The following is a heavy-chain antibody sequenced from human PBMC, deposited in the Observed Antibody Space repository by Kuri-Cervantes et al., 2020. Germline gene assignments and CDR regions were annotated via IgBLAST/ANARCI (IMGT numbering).Heavy chain of an antibody. CDR1: GFTFSSYG. CDR2: IKSDGSNK. D-gene: IGHD1-26*01. Sequence: GGSLRLSCAASGFTFSSYGMHWVRQAPGKGLEWMAFIKSDGSNKYYADSVKGRFTISRDNSKNTLYLQMNSLRGEDTAVYYCAKETDSGSYHDYWGQGTLVTVSS. J-gene: IGHJ4*02. CDR3: AKETDSGSYHDY. V-gene: IGHV3-30*02.